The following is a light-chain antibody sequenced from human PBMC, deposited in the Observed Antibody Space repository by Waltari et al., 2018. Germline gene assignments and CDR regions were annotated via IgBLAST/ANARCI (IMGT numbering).Light chain of an antibody. J-gene: IGKJ1*01. CDR2: GAS. CDR3: QHYVRLPVT. CDR1: QSVGRT. Sequence: EIVFTQSPGTLPLSPGVRATLSCRTSQSVGRTLAWYQQKPGQAPRLLIYGASIRATGIPDRFSGSGAGTDFSLTISRLEPEDFAVYYCQHYVRLPVTFGQGTKVEIK. V-gene: IGKV3-20*01.